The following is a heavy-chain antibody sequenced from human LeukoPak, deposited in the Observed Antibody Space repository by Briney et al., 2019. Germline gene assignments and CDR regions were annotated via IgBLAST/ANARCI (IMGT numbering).Heavy chain of an antibody. J-gene: IGHJ6*02. CDR1: GGSISSYY. CDR2: IYYSGRT. D-gene: IGHD4-11*01. CDR3: ARAVNPYYGMDV. Sequence: PSETLSLTCTVSGGSISSYYWSWIRQPPGKGLEWIGYIYYSGRTNYNPSLKSRVTISVDTSKNQFSLKRSSVTAADTAGYYCARAVNPYYGMDVWGQGTTVTVSS. V-gene: IGHV4-59*01.